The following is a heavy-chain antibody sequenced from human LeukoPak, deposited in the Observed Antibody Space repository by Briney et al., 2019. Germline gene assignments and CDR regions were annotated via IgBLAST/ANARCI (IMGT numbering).Heavy chain of an antibody. V-gene: IGHV3-48*01. D-gene: IGHD6-13*01. J-gene: IGHJ5*02. Sequence: GGSLRLSCAASGFTFSSYSMNWVRQAPGKGLEWVSYISSSSSTIYYADSVKGRFTISRDNAKNSLYLQMNSLRAEDTAVYYCARDHVIAAAAIRWFDPWGQGTLVTVSS. CDR3: ARDHVIAAAAIRWFDP. CDR2: ISSSSSTI. CDR1: GFTFSSYS.